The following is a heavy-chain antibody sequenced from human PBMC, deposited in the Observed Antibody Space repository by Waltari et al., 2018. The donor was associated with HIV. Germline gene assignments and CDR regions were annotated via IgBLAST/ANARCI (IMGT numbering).Heavy chain of an antibody. CDR2: ISHTWAT. V-gene: IGHV4-34*02. CDR1: GGSFNGFF. CDR3: ARGRRPYHNLFTGYTFYFDS. Sequence: VQLQQWGGGLFNSSRTLSLPCAVSGGSFNGFFLTWLPQPPGRGLEWIGVISHTWATAYNPSLGGRVTVSLDTAKNQFFVTLRSLTVADTATYFCARGRRPYHNLFTGYTFYFDSWGRGS. J-gene: IGHJ4*02. D-gene: IGHD3-9*01.